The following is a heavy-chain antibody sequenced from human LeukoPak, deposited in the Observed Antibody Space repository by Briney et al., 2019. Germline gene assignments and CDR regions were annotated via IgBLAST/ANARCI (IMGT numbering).Heavy chain of an antibody. CDR1: GFTFSSYE. D-gene: IGHD5-24*01. Sequence: GGSLRLSCAASGFTFSSYEMNWVRQAPGKGLEWVSYISSSGSTIYYADSVKGRFTISRDNAKNLLYLQMNSLRAENTAVYYCAREVPDGYNYHCDYWGQGTLVTVSS. V-gene: IGHV3-48*03. CDR2: ISSSGSTI. J-gene: IGHJ4*02. CDR3: AREVPDGYNYHCDY.